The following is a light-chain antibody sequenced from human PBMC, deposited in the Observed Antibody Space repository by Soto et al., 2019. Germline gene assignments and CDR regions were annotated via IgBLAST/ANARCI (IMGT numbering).Light chain of an antibody. CDR1: QSVGND. CDR3: QQRTNWPPT. CDR2: SAS. V-gene: IGKV3-11*01. Sequence: EIVLTQSPATLSLSPGERATLSCRASQSVGNDLVWYHHKPGQASRLLIYSASNRATGIPARFSGSGSGTDFTLTISSLEPEDFAVYYCQQRTNWPPTFGGGTKVEIK. J-gene: IGKJ4*01.